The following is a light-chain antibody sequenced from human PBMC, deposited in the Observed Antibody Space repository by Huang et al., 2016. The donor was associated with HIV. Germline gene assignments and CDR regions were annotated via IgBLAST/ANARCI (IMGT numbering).Light chain of an antibody. Sequence: IRMTQSPSSLSASNGDRVTITCRANQDINNFLAWYQQRPGSVPKLLIYAASTLQSGVPSRCSGNGSGTEFTLTIGCLHSEDVATYYCQQYDIHPLTFGPGTRVDIK. V-gene: IGKV1-8*01. CDR2: AAS. CDR1: QDINNF. J-gene: IGKJ3*01. CDR3: QQYDIHPLT.